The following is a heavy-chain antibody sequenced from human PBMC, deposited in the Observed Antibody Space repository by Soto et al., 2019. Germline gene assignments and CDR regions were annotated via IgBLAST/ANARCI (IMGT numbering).Heavy chain of an antibody. Sequence: PGGSLRLSCAASGFTFSSYAMHWVRQAPGKGLEWVAVISYDGSNKYYADSVKGRFTISRDNSKNTLYLQMNSLRAEDTAVYYCARDRVAVAGLLDYWGQGNLVTVSS. CDR1: GFTFSSYA. J-gene: IGHJ4*02. D-gene: IGHD6-19*01. CDR2: ISYDGSNK. V-gene: IGHV3-30-3*01. CDR3: ARDRVAVAGLLDY.